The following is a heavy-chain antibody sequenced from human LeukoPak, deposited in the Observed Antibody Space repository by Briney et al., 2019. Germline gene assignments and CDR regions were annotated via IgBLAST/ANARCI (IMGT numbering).Heavy chain of an antibody. CDR2: ISGSGGTM. CDR1: GFTFSSYA. Sequence: GGSLSLSCAASGFTFSSYAMSWVRQAPGKGLEWVSGISGSGGTMYYADSVKGRFTISRDNSKNTLYLQMNSLRAEDTAIFYCAKDRNSSPNWFDPWGQGTLVTVSS. D-gene: IGHD6-13*01. V-gene: IGHV3-23*01. J-gene: IGHJ5*02. CDR3: AKDRNSSPNWFDP.